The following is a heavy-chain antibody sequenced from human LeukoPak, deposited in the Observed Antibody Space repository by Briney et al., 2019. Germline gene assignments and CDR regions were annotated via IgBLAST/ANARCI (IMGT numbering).Heavy chain of an antibody. CDR2: IGTAGDT. J-gene: IGHJ3*02. CDR1: GFTFSSYD. CDR3: ARAGGGSHAFDS. Sequence: SGGSLRLSCAASGFTFSSYDMHWVRHATGKGLEWVSAIGTAGDTYYPGSVKGRFTISRENAKNSLYFQMNSLRAGDTPVYYCARAGGGSHAFDSWGQGTMVTVSS. V-gene: IGHV3-13*01. D-gene: IGHD3-16*01.